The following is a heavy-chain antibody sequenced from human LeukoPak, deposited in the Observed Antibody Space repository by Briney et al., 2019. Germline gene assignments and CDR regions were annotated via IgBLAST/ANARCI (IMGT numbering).Heavy chain of an antibody. CDR2: INPNSGDT. J-gene: IGHJ3*02. CDR3: ARDRFDIVVVVAATSAFDI. V-gene: IGHV1-2*02. CDR1: GYSFTGYY. D-gene: IGHD2-15*01. Sequence: GASVKVSCKASGYSFTGYYIHWVRQAPGQRLDWLGWINPNSGDTYLAKKFQGRVTLTRDRTFRTVYMELTRLRSDDTAVYYCARDRFDIVVVVAATSAFDIWGQGTMVTVSS.